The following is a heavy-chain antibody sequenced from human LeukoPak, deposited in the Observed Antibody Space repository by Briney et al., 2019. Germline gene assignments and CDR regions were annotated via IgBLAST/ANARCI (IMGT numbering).Heavy chain of an antibody. Sequence: PSETLSLTCTVSGGSISSSSYYRGWIRQPPGKGLEWIGSIYYSGSTYYNPSLKSRVTISVDTSKNQFSLKLSSVTAADTAVYYCARLRDTMIFNYWGQGTLVTVSS. J-gene: IGHJ4*02. CDR1: GGSISSSSYY. D-gene: IGHD3-22*01. V-gene: IGHV4-39*01. CDR2: IYYSGST. CDR3: ARLRDTMIFNY.